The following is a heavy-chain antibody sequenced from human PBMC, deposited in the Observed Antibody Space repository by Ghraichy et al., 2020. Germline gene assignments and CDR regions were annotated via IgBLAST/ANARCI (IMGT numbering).Heavy chain of an antibody. CDR1: GFSFMSYA. V-gene: IGHV3-23*01. D-gene: IGHD4-23*01. J-gene: IGHJ3*02. CDR2: IGDRGDFT. CDR3: AKDLDYGGPGDALEI. Sequence: GGSLRLSCAASGFSFMSYAMTWVRQAPGKGLEWVSAIGDRGDFTYYADSVKGRFTVSRDNSKNTMYLQMNNLGAEDTAIYYCAKDLDYGGPGDALEIWGQGTMVTVS.